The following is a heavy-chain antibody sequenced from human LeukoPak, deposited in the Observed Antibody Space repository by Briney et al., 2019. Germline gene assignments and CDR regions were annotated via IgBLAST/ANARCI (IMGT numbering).Heavy chain of an antibody. CDR2: ISSSSSTI. D-gene: IGHD5-12*01. CDR3: ASNAGYSGYDYRDAFDI. J-gene: IGHJ3*02. CDR1: GFTFSSYR. Sequence: GGSLRLSCAASGFTFSSYRMNWVRQAPGKGLEWVSYISSSSSTIYYADSVKGRFTISRDNAKNSLYLQMNSLRDEDTAVYYCASNAGYSGYDYRDAFDIWGQGTMVTVSS. V-gene: IGHV3-48*02.